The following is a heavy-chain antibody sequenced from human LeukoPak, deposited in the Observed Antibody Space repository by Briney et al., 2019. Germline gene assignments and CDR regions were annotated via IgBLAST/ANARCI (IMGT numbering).Heavy chain of an antibody. J-gene: IGHJ5*02. D-gene: IGHD4-11*01. CDR2: IHHTGST. CDR1: GGSISSSGYS. CDR3: ARSQYHLDP. V-gene: IGHV4-30-2*01. Sequence: PSQTLSLTCAVSGGSISSSGYSWSWIRQPPGKGLEWIGYIHHTGSTYYNPSLKSRVTISVDRSKNQFSLKLSSVTAADTAVYYCARSQYHLDPWGQGTLVTVSS.